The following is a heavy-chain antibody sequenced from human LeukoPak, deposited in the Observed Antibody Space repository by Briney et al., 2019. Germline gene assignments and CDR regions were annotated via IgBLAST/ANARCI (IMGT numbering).Heavy chain of an antibody. D-gene: IGHD3-3*01. J-gene: IGHJ5*02. V-gene: IGHV4-34*01. CDR1: GGSFSGYY. Sequence: SETLSLTCAVYGGSFSGYYWSWIRQPPGKGLEWIGEINHSGSTNYNPSLKSRVTISVDTSKNQFSLKLSSVTAADTAMYYCARSWGDFWSGYLNWFDPWGQGTLVTVSS. CDR2: INHSGST. CDR3: ARSWGDFWSGYLNWFDP.